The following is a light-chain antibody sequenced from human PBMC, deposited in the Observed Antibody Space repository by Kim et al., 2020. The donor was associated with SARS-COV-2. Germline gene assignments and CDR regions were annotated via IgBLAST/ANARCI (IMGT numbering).Light chain of an antibody. V-gene: IGKV3-11*01. Sequence: LSPGEKATLSCRASQSVSSYLAWYQPKPGQAPRLLIYDASNRATGIPARFSGSGSGTDFTLTISSLEPEDLAVYYCQQRSNWPRTFGPGTKVDIK. CDR2: DAS. CDR3: QQRSNWPRT. J-gene: IGKJ3*01. CDR1: QSVSSY.